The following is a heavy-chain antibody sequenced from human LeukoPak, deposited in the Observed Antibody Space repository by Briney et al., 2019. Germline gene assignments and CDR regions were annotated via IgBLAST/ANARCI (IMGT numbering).Heavy chain of an antibody. D-gene: IGHD6-19*01. Sequence: PGGSLRLSCAASGFTFTNYAMSWVRQAPGKGLEWVSAVIPSGSSTYYADSVRGRFTTSRDNSKNTLYPQMNSLRAEDTAVYYCARDHGVAGGMDYWGQGTLVTVSS. J-gene: IGHJ4*02. V-gene: IGHV3-23*01. CDR1: GFTFTNYA. CDR3: ARDHGVAGGMDY. CDR2: VIPSGSST.